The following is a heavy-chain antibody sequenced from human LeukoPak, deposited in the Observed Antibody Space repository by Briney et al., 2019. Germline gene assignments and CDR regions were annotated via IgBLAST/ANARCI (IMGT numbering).Heavy chain of an antibody. CDR2: VYHSGST. V-gene: IGHV4-59*01. CDR1: GDSMSSSY. D-gene: IGHD4-17*01. J-gene: IGHJ3*02. CDR3: ARDLVTVTKGFDI. Sequence: SETLSLTCTVSGDSMSSSYWSWIRQPPGKGPEWIGSVYHSGSTNYSPSLKSRVSISIDTSRNQFSLRLSSVTAADTAVYYCARDLVTVTKGFDIWGQGTMVSVSS.